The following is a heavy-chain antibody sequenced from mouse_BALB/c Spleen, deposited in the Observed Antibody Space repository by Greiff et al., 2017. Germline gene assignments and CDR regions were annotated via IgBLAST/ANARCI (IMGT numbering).Heavy chain of an antibody. D-gene: IGHD2-14*01. Sequence: EVKLMESGGGLVQPGGSLKLSCAASGFDFSRYWMSWVRQAPGKGLEWIGEINPDSSTINYTPSLKDKFIISRDNAKNTLYLQMSKVRSEDTALYYCARRNRYGPYWYFDVWGAGTTVTVSS. CDR3: ARRNRYGPYWYFDV. V-gene: IGHV4-1*02. CDR1: GFDFSRYW. CDR2: INPDSSTI. J-gene: IGHJ1*01.